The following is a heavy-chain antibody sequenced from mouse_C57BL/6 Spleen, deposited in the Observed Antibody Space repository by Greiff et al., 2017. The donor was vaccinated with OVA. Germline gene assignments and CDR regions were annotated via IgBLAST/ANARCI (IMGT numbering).Heavy chain of an antibody. V-gene: IGHV3-6*01. CDR2: ISYDGSN. J-gene: IGHJ3*01. Sequence: ESGPGLVKPSQSLSLTCSVTGYSITSGYYWNWIRQFPGNKLEWMGYISYDGSNNYNPSLKNRISITRDTSKNQFFLKLNSVTTEDTATYYCASYYSNYVGFAYWGQGTLVTVSA. D-gene: IGHD2-5*01. CDR3: ASYYSNYVGFAY. CDR1: GYSITSGYY.